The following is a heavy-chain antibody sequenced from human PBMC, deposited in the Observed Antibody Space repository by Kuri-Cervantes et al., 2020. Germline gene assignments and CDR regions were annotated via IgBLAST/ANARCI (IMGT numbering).Heavy chain of an antibody. V-gene: IGHV3-30*03. Sequence: GESLKISCAASGFTFSSYGMHWVRQAPGKGLEWVAVISYDGSNKYYADSVKGRFTISRDNSKNTLYLQMNSLRAEDTAVYYCARDATMIVVAPGYWGQGTLVTVSS. CDR1: GFTFSSYG. CDR3: ARDATMIVVAPGY. J-gene: IGHJ4*02. CDR2: ISYDGSNK. D-gene: IGHD3-22*01.